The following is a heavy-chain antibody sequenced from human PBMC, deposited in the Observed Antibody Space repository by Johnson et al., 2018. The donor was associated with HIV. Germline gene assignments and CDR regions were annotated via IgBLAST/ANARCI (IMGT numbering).Heavy chain of an antibody. D-gene: IGHD6-13*01. J-gene: IGHJ3*02. CDR2: IWFDGNNK. CDR1: GFTFSNYG. Sequence: QVQLVESGGGVVQPGRSLRLSCAASGFTFSNYGMHWVRQAPGKGLEWVAVIWFDGNNKHYSDYVTGRFTNSRDNSNNILYLQMNSLRVEDTAVYYCAKVAVATAAGGVALDIWGPGTMVTVSS. V-gene: IGHV3-33*06. CDR3: AKVAVATAAGGVALDI.